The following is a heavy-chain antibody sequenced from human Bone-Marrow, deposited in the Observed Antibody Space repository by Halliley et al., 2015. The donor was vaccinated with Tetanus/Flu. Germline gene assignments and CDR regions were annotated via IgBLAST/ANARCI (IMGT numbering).Heavy chain of an antibody. D-gene: IGHD6-19*01. J-gene: IGHJ4*02. CDR2: LSGSGAYT. CDR3: AKDLSFIEVAGTGAFDY. V-gene: IGHV3-23*01. Sequence: SLRLSCAASGFSFRSYVMNWVRQAPGKGLEWVSGLSGSGAYTFYADSVKGRFTISRDNSKNTLYLQMNSLRAEDTAVYYCAKDLSFIEVAGTGAFDYWGQGILVTVSS. CDR1: GFSFRSYV.